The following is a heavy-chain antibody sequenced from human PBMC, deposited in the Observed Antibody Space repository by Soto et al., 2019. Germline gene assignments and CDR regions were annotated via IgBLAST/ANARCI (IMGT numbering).Heavy chain of an antibody. Sequence: EVQLVQSGAEVKKPGESLMVSCKASGYDFNIYWIGWVRQLPGKGLEWMGVVYPDDSDTIYSPSFQGLVTISVDKSISTAYLQWRSLKASDIAMYYRAIRVVSNSPGGVLDFWGLGTTVIVS. CDR1: GYDFNIYW. CDR2: VYPDDSDT. J-gene: IGHJ6*02. CDR3: AIRVVSNSPGGVLDF. D-gene: IGHD2-2*01. V-gene: IGHV5-51*03.